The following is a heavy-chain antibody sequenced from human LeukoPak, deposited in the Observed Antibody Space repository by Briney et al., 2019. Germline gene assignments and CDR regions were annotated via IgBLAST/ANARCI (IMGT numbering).Heavy chain of an antibody. Sequence: SVKVSCKASGGTFSSYAISWVRQAPGQGLEWMGRIIPIFGIANYAQKFQGRVTITADKSTSTAYMELSSLRSEDTAVYYCAGSIAAAALGTYYYYGMDVWGQGTTVTVSS. J-gene: IGHJ6*02. V-gene: IGHV1-69*04. CDR2: IIPIFGIA. D-gene: IGHD6-13*01. CDR3: AGSIAAAALGTYYYYGMDV. CDR1: GGTFSSYA.